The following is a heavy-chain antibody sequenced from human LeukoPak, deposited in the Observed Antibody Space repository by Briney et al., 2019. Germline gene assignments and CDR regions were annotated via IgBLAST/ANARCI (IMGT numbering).Heavy chain of an antibody. Sequence: PSQTLSLTCTVSGGSLSSGGYYWSWIRQHPGKGLEWIGYIYYSGSTYYNPSLKSRVTISVDTSKNQFSLKLSSVTAADTAVYYCARVEYYYDSSGYRAQVFDYWGQGTLVTVSS. CDR3: ARVEYYYDSSGYRAQVFDY. CDR1: GGSLSSGGYY. V-gene: IGHV4-31*03. CDR2: IYYSGST. J-gene: IGHJ4*02. D-gene: IGHD3-22*01.